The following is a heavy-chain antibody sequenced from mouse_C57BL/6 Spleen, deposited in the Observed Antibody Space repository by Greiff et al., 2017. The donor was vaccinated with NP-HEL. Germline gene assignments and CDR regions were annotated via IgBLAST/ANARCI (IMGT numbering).Heavy chain of an antibody. CDR1: GYTFTGYW. CDR2: ILPGSGST. D-gene: IGHD1-1*01. V-gene: IGHV1-9*01. J-gene: IGHJ4*01. CDR3: ARSASYSYGSSAGLMDY. Sequence: VKLMESGAELMKPGASVKLSCKATGYTFTGYWIEWVKQRPGHGLEWIGEILPGSGSTNYNEKFKGKATFTADTSSNTAYMQLSSLTTEDSAIYYCARSASYSYGSSAGLMDYWGQGTSVTVSS.